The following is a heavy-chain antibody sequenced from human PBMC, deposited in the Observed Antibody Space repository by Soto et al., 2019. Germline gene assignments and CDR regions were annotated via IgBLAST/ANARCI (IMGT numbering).Heavy chain of an antibody. CDR3: ANSQFGMLTGHFDS. Sequence: QITLKESGPSLVKPTQTLTLTCTFSGFSLTNTGVTVGWIRQPPGKALEWLALVYWHDDKRYNPSQRNRLTIAKDISKKRVVLTLANVGPVNTATYYCANSQFGMLTGHFDSCGRGTLVTVTS. V-gene: IGHV2-5*01. D-gene: IGHD3-9*01. J-gene: IGHJ5*01. CDR1: GFSLTNTGVT. CDR2: VYWHDDK.